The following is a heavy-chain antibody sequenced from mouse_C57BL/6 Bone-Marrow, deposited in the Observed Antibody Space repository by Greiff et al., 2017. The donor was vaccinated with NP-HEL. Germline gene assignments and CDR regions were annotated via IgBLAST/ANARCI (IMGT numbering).Heavy chain of an antibody. Sequence: DVKLVESGGGLVKPGGSLKLSCAASGFTFSSYAMSWVRQTPEKRLEWVATISDGGSYTYYPDNVKGRFTISRDNAKNNLYLQMSHLKSEDTAMYYCAREDASYFDVWGTGTTVTVSS. CDR2: ISDGGSYT. CDR3: AREDASYFDV. CDR1: GFTFSSYA. J-gene: IGHJ1*03. V-gene: IGHV5-4*01.